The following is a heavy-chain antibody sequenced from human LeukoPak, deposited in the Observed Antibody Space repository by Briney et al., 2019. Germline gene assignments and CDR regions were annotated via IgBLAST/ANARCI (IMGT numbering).Heavy chain of an antibody. CDR2: IYHSGST. V-gene: IGHV4-4*02. CDR1: GGSIKSNNW. D-gene: IGHD2-15*01. J-gene: IGHJ4*02. CDR3: ARGAGVAAAPTDY. Sequence: SETLSLTCAVSGGSIKSNNWWSWVRQPPGKGLEWIGEIYHSGSTNYNPSLESRVTVSVDKSKNQFSLDLSSVTAADAAVYYCARGAGVAAAPTDYWGQGTLVTVSS.